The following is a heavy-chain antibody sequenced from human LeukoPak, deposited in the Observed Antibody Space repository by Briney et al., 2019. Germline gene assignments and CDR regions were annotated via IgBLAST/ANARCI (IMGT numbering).Heavy chain of an antibody. CDR1: GGSISSSNW. V-gene: IGHV4-4*02. CDR2: IYHSGST. D-gene: IGHD4-11*01. J-gene: IGHJ5*02. Sequence: TSETLSLTCAVSGGSISSSNWWSWVRQPPGKGLEWIGEIYHSGSTNYNPSLKSRVTISVDKSKNQFSLKLSSVTAADTAVYYCARGLPAHPGTNWFDPWGQGTLVTVSS. CDR3: ARGLPAHPGTNWFDP.